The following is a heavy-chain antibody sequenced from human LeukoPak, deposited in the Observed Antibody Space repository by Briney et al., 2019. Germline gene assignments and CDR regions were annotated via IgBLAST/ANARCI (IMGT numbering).Heavy chain of an antibody. Sequence: GASVKVSCKASGYTFTGYYMHWVRQAPGQGLEWMGWINPNSGGTNYAQKFQGRVTITRDTSASTAYMELSSLRSEDTAMYYCARDRVRNFDWFQTADFDYWGQGTLVTVSS. CDR3: ARDRVRNFDWFQTADFDY. D-gene: IGHD3-9*01. CDR2: INPNSGGT. CDR1: GYTFTGYY. V-gene: IGHV1-2*02. J-gene: IGHJ4*02.